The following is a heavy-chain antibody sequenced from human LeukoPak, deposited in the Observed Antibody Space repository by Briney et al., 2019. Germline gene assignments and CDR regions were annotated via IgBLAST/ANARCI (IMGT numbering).Heavy chain of an antibody. CDR1: GGSISSYY. D-gene: IGHD6-13*01. CDR2: IYYSGST. CDR3: ARDGGSSWPPWFDP. J-gene: IGHJ5*02. Sequence: SETLSLTCTVSGGSISSYYWSWIRQPPGKGLEWIGYIYYSGSTNYNPSLKSRVTISVDTSKNQFSLELSSVTAADTAVYYCARDGGSSWPPWFDPWGQGTLVTVSS. V-gene: IGHV4-59*01.